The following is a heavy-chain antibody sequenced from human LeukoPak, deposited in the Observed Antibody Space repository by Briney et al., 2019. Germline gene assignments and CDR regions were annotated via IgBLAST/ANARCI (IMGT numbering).Heavy chain of an antibody. CDR1: GGSISSGDYY. D-gene: IGHD3-16*02. Sequence: SQTLSLTCTVSGGSISSGDYYWSWIRQPPGKGLEWIGYIYYSGSTYYNPSLKSRVTISVDTSKNQSSLKLSSVTAADTAVYYCARGVLRLGELSSWGQGTLVTVSS. J-gene: IGHJ5*02. V-gene: IGHV4-30-4*08. CDR3: ARGVLRLGELSS. CDR2: IYYSGST.